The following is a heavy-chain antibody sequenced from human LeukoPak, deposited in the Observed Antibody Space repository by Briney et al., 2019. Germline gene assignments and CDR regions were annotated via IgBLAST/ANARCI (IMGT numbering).Heavy chain of an antibody. CDR2: ISYDGSNK. J-gene: IGHJ4*02. V-gene: IGHV3-30*18. CDR1: GFTFSSHG. D-gene: IGHD6-19*01. CDR3: AKDLDSGWTLDY. Sequence: GGSLRLSCAASGFTFSSHGMHWVRQAPGKGLEWVAVISYDGSNKYYADSVKGRFTISRDNSKNTLYLQMNSLRAEDTAVYYCAKDLDSGWTLDYWGQGTLVTVSS.